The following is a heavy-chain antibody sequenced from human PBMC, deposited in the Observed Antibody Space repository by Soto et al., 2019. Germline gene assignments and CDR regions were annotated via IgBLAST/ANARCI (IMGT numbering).Heavy chain of an antibody. Sequence: PSETLSLTCTVSGGSISSYYWSWIRQPPGKGLEWIGYIYYSGSTNYNPSLKSRVTISVDTSKNQFSLKLSSVTAADTAVYYCARADCSGGSCPNDHWGQGTRVTVSS. V-gene: IGHV4-59*01. CDR1: GGSISSYY. CDR2: IYYSGST. D-gene: IGHD2-15*01. CDR3: ARADCSGGSCPNDH. J-gene: IGHJ5*02.